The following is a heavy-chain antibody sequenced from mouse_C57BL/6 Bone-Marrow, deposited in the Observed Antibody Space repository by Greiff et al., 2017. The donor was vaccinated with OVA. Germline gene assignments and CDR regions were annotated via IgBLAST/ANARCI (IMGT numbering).Heavy chain of an antibody. CDR1: GYAFTNYL. CDR3: AREKYGSRGVAY. J-gene: IGHJ3*01. CDR2: INPGSGGT. Sequence: QVQLQQSGAELVRPGTSVKVSCKASGYAFTNYLIEWVKQRPGQGLEWIGVINPGSGGTNYNEKFKGKATLTADKSSSTAYMQLSSLTSEDSAVYFCAREKYGSRGVAYWGQGTLVTVSA. D-gene: IGHD1-1*01. V-gene: IGHV1-54*01.